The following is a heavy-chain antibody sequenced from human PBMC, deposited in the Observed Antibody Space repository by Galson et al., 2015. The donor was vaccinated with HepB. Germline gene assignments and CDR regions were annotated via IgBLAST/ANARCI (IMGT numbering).Heavy chain of an antibody. Sequence: SLRLSCAASGFTFSSHAMNWVRQAPGKGLEWVSYISGSGTDTNYADSVKGRFTISRDNAKNSLYLQMNSLEAEDTALYYCAKGAPGADSWGQGTLVTVSS. CDR1: GFTFSSHA. CDR3: AKGAPGADS. V-gene: IGHV3-21*05. CDR2: ISGSGTDT. J-gene: IGHJ4*02.